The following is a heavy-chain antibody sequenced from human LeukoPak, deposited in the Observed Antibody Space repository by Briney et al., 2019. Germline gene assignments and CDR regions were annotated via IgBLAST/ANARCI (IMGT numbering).Heavy chain of an antibody. D-gene: IGHD3-9*01. J-gene: IGHJ4*02. Sequence: ASVKVSCMVSGYTLTELSMHWVRQAPGKGLEWMGGFDPEDGETIYAQKFRGRVTMTEDTSTDTAYMELSSLRSEDTAVYYCATPNVLRYFDWLEGFDYWGQGTLVTVSS. CDR2: FDPEDGET. CDR1: GYTLTELS. V-gene: IGHV1-24*01. CDR3: ATPNVLRYFDWLEGFDY.